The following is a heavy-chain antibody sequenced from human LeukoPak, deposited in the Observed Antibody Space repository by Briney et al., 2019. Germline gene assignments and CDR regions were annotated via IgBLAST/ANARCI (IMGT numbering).Heavy chain of an antibody. CDR1: GFTFSTYS. D-gene: IGHD6-13*01. Sequence: PGGSLRLSCAASGFTFSTYSLNWVRQAPGKGLWGVSSISSSSSFMYYADSVKGRFTISRDNAKGSLYLQMNSLRAEDTAVYYCARDIVAAGLFFDYWGQGTLVTVSS. V-gene: IGHV3-21*01. CDR3: ARDIVAAGLFFDY. J-gene: IGHJ4*02. CDR2: ISSSSSFM.